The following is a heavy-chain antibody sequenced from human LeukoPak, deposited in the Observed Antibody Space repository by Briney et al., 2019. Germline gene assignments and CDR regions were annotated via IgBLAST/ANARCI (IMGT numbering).Heavy chain of an antibody. V-gene: IGHV1-69*05. CDR3: ATLVTTVTTGGS. Sequence: ASVKVSCKASGGTFSSYAISWVRQAPGQGLEWMGGIIPIFGTANYAQKFQGRVTITTDESTSTAYMELSSRRSEDTAVYYCATLVTTVTTGGSWGQGTLVTVSS. D-gene: IGHD4-17*01. CDR2: IIPIFGTA. CDR1: GGTFSSYA. J-gene: IGHJ4*02.